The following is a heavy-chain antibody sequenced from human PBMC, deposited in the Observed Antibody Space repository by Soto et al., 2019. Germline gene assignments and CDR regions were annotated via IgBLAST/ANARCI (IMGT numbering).Heavy chain of an antibody. CDR3: ARQRAAAGTMNFDY. CDR2: IYYSGST. Sequence: SETLSLTCTVSGGSISSYYWSWIRQPPGKGLEWIGYIYYSGSTNYNPSLKSRVTISVDTSKSQFSLKLSSVTAADTAVYYCARQRAAAGTMNFDYWGQGTLVTVSS. D-gene: IGHD6-13*01. J-gene: IGHJ4*02. CDR1: GGSISSYY. V-gene: IGHV4-59*08.